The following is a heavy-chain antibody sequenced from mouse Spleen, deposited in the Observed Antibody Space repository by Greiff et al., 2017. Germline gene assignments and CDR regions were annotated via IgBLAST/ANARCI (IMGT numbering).Heavy chain of an antibody. Sequence: QVQLQQSGAELVKPGASVKISCKASGYAFSSYWMNWVKQRPGKGLEWIGQIYPGDGDTNYNGKFKGKATLTADKSSSTAYMQLSSLTSEDSAVYFCARPLYGNHRAMDYWGQGTSVTVSS. CDR2: IYPGDGDT. CDR1: GYAFSSYW. V-gene: IGHV1-80*01. J-gene: IGHJ4*01. D-gene: IGHD2-1*01. CDR3: ARPLYGNHRAMDY.